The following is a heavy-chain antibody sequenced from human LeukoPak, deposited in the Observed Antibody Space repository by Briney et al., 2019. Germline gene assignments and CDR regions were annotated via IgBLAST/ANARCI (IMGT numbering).Heavy chain of an antibody. Sequence: SETLSLTCAVYGGSFSGYYWSWIRQPPGKGLEWIGEINHSGSTNYNPSLKSRVTISADTSKNQFSLRLSSVTAADTAVYYCARDRSRSFDYWGQGTLVTVSS. J-gene: IGHJ4*02. V-gene: IGHV4-34*01. CDR3: ARDRSRSFDY. CDR1: GGSFSGYY. CDR2: INHSGST.